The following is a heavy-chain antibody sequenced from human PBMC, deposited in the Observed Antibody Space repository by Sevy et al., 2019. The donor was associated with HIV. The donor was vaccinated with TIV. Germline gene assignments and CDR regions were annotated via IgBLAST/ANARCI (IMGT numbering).Heavy chain of an antibody. CDR2: IYSGGTT. J-gene: IGHJ4*02. CDR3: AREFGDGYNPRYYFDY. D-gene: IGHD3-3*01. Sequence: GGSLRLSCAASGFTVSTNYMSWVSQAPGKGLESVSVIYSGGTTYYADSVKGRFTISRDKSKNTLYLQMNSLRAEDTAVYYCAREFGDGYNPRYYFDYWGQGTLVTVSS. V-gene: IGHV3-53*01. CDR1: GFTVSTNY.